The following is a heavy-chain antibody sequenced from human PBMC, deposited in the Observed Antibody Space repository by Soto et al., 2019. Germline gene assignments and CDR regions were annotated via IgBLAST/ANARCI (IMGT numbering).Heavy chain of an antibody. Sequence: GGSLRLSCAVSGFRFDGYAMHWVRQAPGKGLEWVSGISWNSGIIGYADSVKGRLTISRHNSKNTLYLQINSLKAEYTAVYYCAKDTYYHDSSGYYTFDHWGQGT. J-gene: IGHJ4*02. CDR2: ISWNSGII. CDR3: AKDTYYHDSSGYYTFDH. D-gene: IGHD3-22*01. V-gene: IGHV3-9*01. CDR1: GFRFDGYA.